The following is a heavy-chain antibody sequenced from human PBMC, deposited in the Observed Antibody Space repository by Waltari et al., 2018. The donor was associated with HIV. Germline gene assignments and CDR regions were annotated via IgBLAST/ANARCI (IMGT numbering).Heavy chain of an antibody. CDR3: ARVPFASSWSADSFDV. J-gene: IGHJ3*01. CDR2: IWYDGSKK. D-gene: IGHD6-13*01. Sequence: VQLEVSGGGVVPPGRARRLACAAPGFGFSHYGMRWFRQAPGKGLQWVAVIWYDGSKKEYSVSVKGRFTISKDNSKNTLFLQMNSLRVDDTAVYFCARVPFASSWSADSFDVWGPGTRITVSS. CDR1: GFGFSHYG. V-gene: IGHV3-33*01.